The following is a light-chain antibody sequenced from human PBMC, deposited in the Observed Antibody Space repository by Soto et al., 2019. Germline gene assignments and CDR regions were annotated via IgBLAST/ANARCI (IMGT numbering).Light chain of an antibody. Sequence: DILMTQSPLSLPVTPGEPASISCRSSQSLLHSNGYNYLDWYLQKPGQSPQLLIYLGSNRASGVPDRFSGSGSGTDFTRKISRVEAEDVGVYYCMQALQTPPFTFGPGTKVDIK. V-gene: IGKV2-28*01. CDR1: QSLLHSNGYNY. CDR3: MQALQTPPFT. CDR2: LGS. J-gene: IGKJ3*01.